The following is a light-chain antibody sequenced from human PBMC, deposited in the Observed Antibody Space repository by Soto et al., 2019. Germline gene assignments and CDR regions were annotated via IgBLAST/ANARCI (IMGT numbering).Light chain of an antibody. CDR2: DAS. V-gene: IGKV3-11*01. CDR3: RQGRNRGT. CDR1: QSVSSS. J-gene: IGKJ3*01. Sequence: EVVLTQSPATLSVSPGERATLSCRASQSVSSSLAWYQQKPGQAPRLLIYDASHRAIGIPARFSGSGSATDFTLTISSLEPEDFAVYYCRQGRNRGTFGPGTTVDIK.